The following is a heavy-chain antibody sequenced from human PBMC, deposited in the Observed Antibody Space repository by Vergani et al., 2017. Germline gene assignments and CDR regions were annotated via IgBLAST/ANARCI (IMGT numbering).Heavy chain of an antibody. CDR3: AGVYSSGWDGYLVYYYYYYMDV. Sequence: QVQLVQSGAEVKKPGSSVKVSCKASGGTFSSYAISWVRQAPGQGLEWMGGIIPIFGTANYAQKFQGRVTITADESTSKAYIELSSLRSEDTAVYYCAGVYSSGWDGYLVYYYYYYMDVWGKGTTVTVSS. D-gene: IGHD6-19*01. J-gene: IGHJ6*03. CDR2: IIPIFGTA. CDR1: GGTFSSYA. V-gene: IGHV1-69*01.